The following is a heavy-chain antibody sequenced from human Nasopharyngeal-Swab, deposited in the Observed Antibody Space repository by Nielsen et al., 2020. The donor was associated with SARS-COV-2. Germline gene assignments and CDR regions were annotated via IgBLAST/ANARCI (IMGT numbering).Heavy chain of an antibody. CDR3: ARGQGLTGWFDP. D-gene: IGHD3-10*01. CDR2: IYPGDSDT. V-gene: IGHV5-51*01. Sequence: VRQMPGKGLEWMGIIYPGDSDTRYSPSFQGQVTISADKSISTAYLQWSSLKASDAAMYYCARGQGLTGWFDPWGQGTTVTVSS. J-gene: IGHJ5*02.